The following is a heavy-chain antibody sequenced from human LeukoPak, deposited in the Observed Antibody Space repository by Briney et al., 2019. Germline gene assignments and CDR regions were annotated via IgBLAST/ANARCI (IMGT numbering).Heavy chain of an antibody. CDR1: GGSISSGGYY. Sequence: PSQTLSLTCTVSGGSISSGGYYWSWIRQPAGKGLEWIGRIYTSGSTNYNPSLKSRVTISVDTSKNQFSLKLSSVTAADTAVYYCATPTSYSSSWYAFDIWGQGTMVTVSS. J-gene: IGHJ3*02. V-gene: IGHV4-61*02. D-gene: IGHD6-13*01. CDR3: ATPTSYSSSWYAFDI. CDR2: IYTSGST.